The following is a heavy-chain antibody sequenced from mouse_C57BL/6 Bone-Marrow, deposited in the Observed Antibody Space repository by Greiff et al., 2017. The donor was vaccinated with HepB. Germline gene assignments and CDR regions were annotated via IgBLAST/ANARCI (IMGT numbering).Heavy chain of an antibody. CDR1: GYTFTSYW. Sequence: QVQLQQPGAELVMPGASVKLSCKASGYTFTSYWMHWVKQRPGQGLEWIGEIDPSDSYTNYNQKFKGKSTLTVDKSSSTAYMQLRSLTSEDSAVYYCARYRSSGYDYFDYWGQGTTLTVSS. CDR3: ARYRSSGYDYFDY. V-gene: IGHV1-69*01. D-gene: IGHD3-2*02. CDR2: IDPSDSYT. J-gene: IGHJ2*01.